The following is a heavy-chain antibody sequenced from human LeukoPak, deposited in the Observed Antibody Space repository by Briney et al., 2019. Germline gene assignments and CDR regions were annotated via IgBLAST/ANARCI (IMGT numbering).Heavy chain of an antibody. Sequence: PSETLSLTCTVSGGSISSYYWSWIRQPPGKGLEWIGYIYYSGSTNYNPSLKSRVTISVDTSKNQFSLKLSSVTAADTAVYYCARGGYCSSTSCPRRAFDIWGQGTMVTVSS. J-gene: IGHJ3*02. CDR1: GGSISSYY. V-gene: IGHV4-59*08. D-gene: IGHD2-2*01. CDR2: IYYSGST. CDR3: ARGGYCSSTSCPRRAFDI.